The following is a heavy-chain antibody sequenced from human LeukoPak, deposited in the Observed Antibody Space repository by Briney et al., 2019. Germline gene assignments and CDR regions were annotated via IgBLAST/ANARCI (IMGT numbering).Heavy chain of an antibody. J-gene: IGHJ5*02. CDR1: GYTFTSYY. V-gene: IGHV1-46*01. D-gene: IGHD3-22*01. CDR2: INPSGGST. CDR3: ARYYYDSSGYYLGWLAP. Sequence: ASVKVSCKASGYTFTSYYMHWVRQAPGQGLEWMGIINPSGGSTSYAQKFQGRVIMTRDTSQSTHYVELSSMRSQDTAVYYCARYYYDSSGYYLGWLAPWGQGPLVSVFS.